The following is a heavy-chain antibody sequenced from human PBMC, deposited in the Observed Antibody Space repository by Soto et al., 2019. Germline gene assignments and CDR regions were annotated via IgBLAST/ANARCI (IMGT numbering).Heavy chain of an antibody. CDR1: GGSISSYY. D-gene: IGHD6-13*01. CDR3: ASAAAAGLFDY. V-gene: IGHV4-59*01. J-gene: IGHJ4*02. CDR2: IYYSGST. Sequence: QVQLQESGPGLVKPSETLSLTCTVSGGSISSYYWSWIRQPPGKGLEWIGYIYYSGSTNYNPSLKGRVTISVYTSKTQFSLKLSSVTAADTAVYYCASAAAAGLFDYWGQGTLVTVSS.